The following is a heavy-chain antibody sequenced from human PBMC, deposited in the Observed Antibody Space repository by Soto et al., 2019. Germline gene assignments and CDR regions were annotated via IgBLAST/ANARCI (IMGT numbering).Heavy chain of an antibody. CDR3: ARGPHRGYDILTGYFDY. J-gene: IGHJ4*02. D-gene: IGHD3-9*01. Sequence: SETLSLTCAVSGGSISSGGYSWSWIRQPPGKGLEWIGYIYHSGSTYYNPSLKSRVTISVDRSKNQFSLKPSSVTAADTAVYYCARGPHRGYDILTGYFDYWGQGTLVTVSS. CDR2: IYHSGST. V-gene: IGHV4-30-2*01. CDR1: GGSISSGGYS.